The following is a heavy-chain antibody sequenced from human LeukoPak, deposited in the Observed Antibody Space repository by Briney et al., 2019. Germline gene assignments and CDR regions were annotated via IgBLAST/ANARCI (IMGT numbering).Heavy chain of an antibody. CDR3: ARELKSSSWYALCCPDY. D-gene: IGHD6-13*01. V-gene: IGHV3-30*04. CDR1: GFTFSSYA. J-gene: IGHJ4*02. Sequence: KPGRSLRLSCAASGFTFSSYAMHWVRQAPGKGLEWVAVISYDGSNKYYADSVKGRFTISRDNSKNTLYLQMNSLRAEDTAVYYCARELKSSSWYALCCPDYWGQGTLVTVSS. CDR2: ISYDGSNK.